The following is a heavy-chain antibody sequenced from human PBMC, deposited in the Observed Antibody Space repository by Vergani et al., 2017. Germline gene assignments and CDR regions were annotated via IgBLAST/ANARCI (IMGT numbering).Heavy chain of an antibody. CDR3: ANTPIIVVVAAITVC. Sequence: LQLQESGPGLVKPSETLSLTCTVSGGSISSSSYYWGWIRQPPGKGLEWVSSISSSSSYIYYADSVKGRFTISRDNSKNTLYLQMNSLRAEDTAVYYCANTPIIVVVAAITVCWGQGTLVTVSS. D-gene: IGHD2-15*01. J-gene: IGHJ4*02. CDR1: GGSISSSS. V-gene: IGHV3-21*04. CDR2: ISSSSSYI.